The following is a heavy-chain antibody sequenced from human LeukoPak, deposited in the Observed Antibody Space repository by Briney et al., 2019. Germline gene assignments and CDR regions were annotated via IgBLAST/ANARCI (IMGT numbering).Heavy chain of an antibody. V-gene: IGHV3-30*03. J-gene: IGHJ6*02. Sequence: PGGSLRLSCAASGFTFSSYGMHWVRQAPGKGLEWVAVISYDGSNKYYADSVKGRFTISRDNSKNTLYLQMNSLRAEDTAVYYCARERAGESSSWYDLGYYYYGLDVWGQGTTVTVSS. CDR2: ISYDGSNK. CDR1: GFTFSSYG. CDR3: ARERAGESSSWYDLGYYYYGLDV. D-gene: IGHD6-13*01.